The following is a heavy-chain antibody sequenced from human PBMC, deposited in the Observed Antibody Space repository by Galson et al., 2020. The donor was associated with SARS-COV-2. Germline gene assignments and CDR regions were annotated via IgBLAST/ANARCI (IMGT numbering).Heavy chain of an antibody. Sequence: SETLSLTCTVSGGSISSYYWSWIRQPPGKGLEWIGYIYYSGSTNYNPSLKSRVTISVDTSKNQFSLKLSSVTAADTAVYYCARGDGYCSGGSCYSVPDYWGQGTLVTVSS. CDR1: GGSISSYY. CDR3: ARGDGYCSGGSCYSVPDY. J-gene: IGHJ4*02. CDR2: IYYSGST. V-gene: IGHV4-59*01. D-gene: IGHD2-15*01.